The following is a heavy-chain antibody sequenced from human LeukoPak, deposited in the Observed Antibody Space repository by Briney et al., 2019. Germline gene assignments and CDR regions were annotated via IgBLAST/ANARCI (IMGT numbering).Heavy chain of an antibody. CDR1: GVTFSDYA. Sequence: SVKVSCKASGVTFSDYALNWVRQAPGQGLEWMGVFIPILDTANSTQKFQGRLTITADISTNTVYMELSSLRFDDTAVYFCAGIPVFGVVLHQEPVWGKGTTVIVSS. CDR2: FIPILDTA. CDR3: AGIPVFGVVLHQEPV. V-gene: IGHV1-69*06. D-gene: IGHD3-3*01. J-gene: IGHJ6*03.